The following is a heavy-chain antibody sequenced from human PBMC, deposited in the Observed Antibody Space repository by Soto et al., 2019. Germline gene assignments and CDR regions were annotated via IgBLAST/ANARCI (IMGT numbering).Heavy chain of an antibody. V-gene: IGHV4-30-4*01. D-gene: IGHD4-17*01. CDR1: GGSISSGDYY. J-gene: IGHJ4*02. CDR2: IYYSGST. CDR3: ARRGYGGNPNPFDY. Sequence: PSETLSLTCTVSGGSISSGDYYWSWIRQPPGKGLEWIGYIYYSGSTYYNPSLKSRVTISVDTSKNQFSLKLSSVTAADTAVYNCARRGYGGNPNPFDYWGQGTLVTVSS.